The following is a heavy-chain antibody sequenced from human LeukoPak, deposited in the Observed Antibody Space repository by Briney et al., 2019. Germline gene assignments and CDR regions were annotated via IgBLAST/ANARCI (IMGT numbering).Heavy chain of an antibody. V-gene: IGHV4-34*01. CDR2: INHSGST. J-gene: IGHJ4*02. D-gene: IGHD3-3*01. CDR1: GGSFSGYY. CDR3: ARLRSYYDFWSGYYTICYFDY. Sequence: PSETLSLTCAVYGGSFSGYYWSWIRQAPGKGLEWIGEINHSGSTNYNPSLKSRVTISVDTSKNQFSLKLSSVTAADTAVYYCARLRSYYDFWSGYYTICYFDYWGQGTLVTVSS.